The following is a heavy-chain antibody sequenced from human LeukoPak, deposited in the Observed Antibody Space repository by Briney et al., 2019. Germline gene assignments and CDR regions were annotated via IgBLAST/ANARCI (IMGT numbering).Heavy chain of an antibody. CDR3: AKEGRPGAFDI. J-gene: IGHJ3*02. V-gene: IGHV3-30*18. CDR2: ISYDGSNK. CDR1: GFTFSSYG. Sequence: QPGRSLRLSCAASGFTFSSYGMHWVRQAPGKGLEWVAVISYDGSNKYYADSVKGRFTISRDNSKNTLYLQMNSLRAEGTAVYYCAKEGRPGAFDIWGQGTMVTVSS.